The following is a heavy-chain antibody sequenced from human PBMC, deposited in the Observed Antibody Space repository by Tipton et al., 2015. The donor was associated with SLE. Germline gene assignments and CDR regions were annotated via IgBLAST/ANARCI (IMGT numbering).Heavy chain of an antibody. CDR2: TYITGNT. D-gene: IGHD1-7*01. CDR3: ARDLRSDWNYVLES. J-gene: IGHJ4*02. V-gene: IGHV4-39*07. Sequence: TLSLTCTVSGPSLSSSTYDWGWIRQPPGKGLEWIGSTYITGNTHYTPSLQSRVTISVDTSKNQVSLKLRSVTAADTALYFCARDLRSDWNYVLESWGQGTLVTVSS. CDR1: GPSLSSSTYD.